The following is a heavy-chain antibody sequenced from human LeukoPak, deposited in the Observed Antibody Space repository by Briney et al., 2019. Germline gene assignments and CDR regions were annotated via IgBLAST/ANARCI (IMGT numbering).Heavy chain of an antibody. V-gene: IGHV3-11*06. CDR1: GFTFSDYY. CDR3: AKIAVAGGDYFDY. J-gene: IGHJ4*02. CDR2: ISSSSTYT. Sequence: GGSLRLSCAASGFTFSDYYMSWIRQAPGKGLEWVSYISSSSTYTNYADSVKGRFTISRDNAKNSLYLQMNSLRAEDTAVYYCAKIAVAGGDYFDYWGQGTLVIVSS. D-gene: IGHD6-19*01.